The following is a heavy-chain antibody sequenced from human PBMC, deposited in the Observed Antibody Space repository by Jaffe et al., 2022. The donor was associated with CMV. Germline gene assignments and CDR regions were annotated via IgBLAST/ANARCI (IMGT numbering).Heavy chain of an antibody. J-gene: IGHJ4*02. D-gene: IGHD3-10*01. CDR2: IRSKAYGGTT. Sequence: EVQLVESGGGLVQPGRSLRLSCTASGFTFGDYAMSWVRQAPGKGLEWVGFIRSKAYGGTTEYAASVKGRFTISRDDSKSIAYLQMNSLKTEDTAVYYCTRGGLLWFGELLYEGFDYWGQGTLVTVSS. V-gene: IGHV3-49*04. CDR1: GFTFGDYA. CDR3: TRGGLLWFGELLYEGFDY.